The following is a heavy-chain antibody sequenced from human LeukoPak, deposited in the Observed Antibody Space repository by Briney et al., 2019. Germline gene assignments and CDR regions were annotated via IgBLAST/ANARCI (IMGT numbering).Heavy chain of an antibody. D-gene: IGHD6-13*01. V-gene: IGHV3-48*03. Sequence: GGSLRLSCAASGFTFSSYEMNWVRQAPGKGLEWVSYISSSGSTIYYADSVKCRYTISRDNAKNLLYLQMNSLRAEDTAVYYCARDRRGSSRQLDYWGQGTLVTVSS. CDR3: ARDRRGSSRQLDY. CDR1: GFTFSSYE. CDR2: ISSSGSTI. J-gene: IGHJ4*02.